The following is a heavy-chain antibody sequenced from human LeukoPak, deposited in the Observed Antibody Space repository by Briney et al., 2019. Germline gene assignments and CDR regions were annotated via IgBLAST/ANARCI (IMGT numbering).Heavy chain of an antibody. Sequence: PGGSLRLSCAASGFTFSSYWMHWARQAPGKGLVWVSRINPDGSNTKYADSVKGRFTISRDNAKNTLYLQMNSLRVEDTAVYYCARDRDYYDSSGSHYDAFDIWGQGTMVTVSP. J-gene: IGHJ3*02. V-gene: IGHV3-74*01. CDR2: INPDGSNT. CDR3: ARDRDYYDSSGSHYDAFDI. D-gene: IGHD3-22*01. CDR1: GFTFSSYW.